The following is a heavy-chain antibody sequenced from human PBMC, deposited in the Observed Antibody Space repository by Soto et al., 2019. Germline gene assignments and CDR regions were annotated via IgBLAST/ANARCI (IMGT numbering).Heavy chain of an antibody. D-gene: IGHD3-16*01. V-gene: IGHV1-69*01. CDR1: GGTFSSYA. CDR3: AREDSGGADATRSFDL. CDR2: IIPIFGTA. Sequence: QVQLVQSGAEVKKPGSSVKVSCKASGGTFSSYAISWVRQAPGQGLEWMGGIIPIFGTANYAQKFQGRVTSTADESTSTAYMELSSLRSEDTAVYYCAREDSGGADATRSFDLWGRGTLVTVSS. J-gene: IGHJ2*01.